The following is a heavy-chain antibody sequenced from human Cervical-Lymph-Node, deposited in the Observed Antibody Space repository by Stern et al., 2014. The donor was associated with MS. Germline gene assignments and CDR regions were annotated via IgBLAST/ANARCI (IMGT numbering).Heavy chain of an antibody. V-gene: IGHV4-39*01. D-gene: IGHD2-2*01. CDR1: GDSIRSDGFS. CDR2: MYHSGSA. CDR3: ARQRAPTYSTSWYFDN. J-gene: IGHJ4*02. Sequence: QLQLQESGPGLVEPSETLSLSCTVSGDSIRSDGFSWGWIRQSPWKGLEWIGSMYHSGSAFHNPSLHSRVTMSVDTSKNQFSLKMNSVTAADTGAYFCARQRAPTYSTSWYFDNWGRGTLVTVSS.